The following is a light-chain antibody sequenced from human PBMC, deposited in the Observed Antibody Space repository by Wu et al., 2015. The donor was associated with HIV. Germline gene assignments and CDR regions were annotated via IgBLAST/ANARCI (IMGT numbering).Light chain of an antibody. J-gene: IGKJ2*01. V-gene: IGKV3-20*01. CDR3: QQCGSSPPA. CDR2: GAS. CDR1: QSISSN. Sequence: EIVMTQSPAALSVSPGERAIFSCKSSQSISSNLAWYQQKPGQAPRLLIYGASSRATGIPDRFSGSGSGTDFTLTISRLEPEDFAVYYCQQCGSSPPAFGLGTKLQI.